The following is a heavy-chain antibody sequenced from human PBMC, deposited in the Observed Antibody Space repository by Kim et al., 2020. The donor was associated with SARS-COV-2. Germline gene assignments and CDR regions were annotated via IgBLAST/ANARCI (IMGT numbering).Heavy chain of an antibody. CDR2: SGE. CDR3: ARVKSSL. V-gene: IGHV3-7*01. J-gene: IGHJ4*02. Sequence: SGEYYVTSVRSRLPISKDNAKNSLYLQMNSRGGEDTAVYYCARVKSSLWGQGTLVTVSS.